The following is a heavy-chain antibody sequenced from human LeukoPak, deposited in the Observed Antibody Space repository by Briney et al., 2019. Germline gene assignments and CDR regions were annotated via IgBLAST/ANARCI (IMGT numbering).Heavy chain of an antibody. J-gene: IGHJ3*02. V-gene: IGHV4-59*01. CDR3: ASLGGYYESSSYSQLDAFDI. Sequence: SETLSLTCTVSNGSISNYFWSWIRQPPGKGLEWIGYVHHSGTANYNPSLMSRVNISIDTSEHRLSLKLSSVTDADTALYYCASLGGYYESSSYSQLDAFDIWGQGTMVTVSS. CDR2: VHHSGTA. CDR1: NGSISNYF. D-gene: IGHD3-22*01.